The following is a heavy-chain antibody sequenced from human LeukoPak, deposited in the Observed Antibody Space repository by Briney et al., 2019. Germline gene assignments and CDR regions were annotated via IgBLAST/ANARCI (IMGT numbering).Heavy chain of an antibody. CDR2: INHSGST. CDR3: ARRAGSGSYYKIRWFDP. Sequence: SETLSLTCAVYGGSFSGYYWSWIRQPPGKGLEWIGEINHSGSTNYNPSLKSRVTISVDTSKNQFSLKLSSVIAADTAVYYCARRAGSGSYYKIRWFDPWGQGTLVTVSS. J-gene: IGHJ5*02. V-gene: IGHV4-34*01. D-gene: IGHD3-10*01. CDR1: GGSFSGYY.